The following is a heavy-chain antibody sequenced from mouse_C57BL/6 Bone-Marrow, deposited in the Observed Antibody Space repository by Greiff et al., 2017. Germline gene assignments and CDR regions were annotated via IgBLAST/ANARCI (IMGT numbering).Heavy chain of an antibody. CDR2: IDPENGDT. Sequence: VQLKESGAELVRPGASVKLSCTASGFNFKDDYMHWVKQRPEQGLEWIGWIDPENGDTEYASKFQGKDTITADTSSNTAYLQIIRLSSEDTAVYYCTTDGYYPFAYWGQGTLVTVSA. J-gene: IGHJ3*01. CDR1: GFNFKDDY. D-gene: IGHD2-3*01. V-gene: IGHV14-4*01. CDR3: TTDGYYPFAY.